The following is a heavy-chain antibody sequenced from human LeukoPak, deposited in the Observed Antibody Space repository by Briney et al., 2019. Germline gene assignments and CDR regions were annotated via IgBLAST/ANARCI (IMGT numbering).Heavy chain of an antibody. D-gene: IGHD3-3*01. Sequence: ASVKVSCKASGYTFTSYGISWVRQAPGQGLEWMGWISAYNGNTNYAQKLQGRVTMTTDTSTSTAYMELRSLRSDDTAVYYCARDGEANYDFWSGYYLFDYWGQGTLVTVSS. V-gene: IGHV1-18*01. CDR3: ARDGEANYDFWSGYYLFDY. J-gene: IGHJ4*02. CDR2: ISAYNGNT. CDR1: GYTFTSYG.